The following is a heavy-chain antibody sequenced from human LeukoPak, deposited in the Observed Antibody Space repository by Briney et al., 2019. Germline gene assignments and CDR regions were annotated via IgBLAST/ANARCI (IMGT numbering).Heavy chain of an antibody. V-gene: IGHV4-30-2*01. J-gene: IGHJ4*02. CDR3: ARKNDYSDYFDH. D-gene: IGHD4-11*01. CDR2: IYHSGST. Sequence: SETLSLTCAVSGGSISSCGYSWSWIRQPPGKGLGWIGYIYHSGSTYYNPSLKSRVTISVDRSKNQFSLKLSSVTAADTAVYYCARKNDYSDYFDHWGQGTLVTVSS. CDR1: GGSISSCGYS.